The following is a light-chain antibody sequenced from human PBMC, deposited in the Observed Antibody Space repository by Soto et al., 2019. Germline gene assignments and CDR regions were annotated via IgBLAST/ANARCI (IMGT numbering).Light chain of an antibody. CDR1: QSISSW. CDR3: QQYSTYPLT. J-gene: IGKJ4*01. CDR2: EAS. Sequence: DIQMTQSPSTLSASVGDRVTITCRASQSISSWLAWYQQKPGKAPNLLIHEASTLGSGVPSRFFGSGSGTEFTLTISSLQPDDFATYYCQQYSTYPLTFGGGTKVDLK. V-gene: IGKV1-5*03.